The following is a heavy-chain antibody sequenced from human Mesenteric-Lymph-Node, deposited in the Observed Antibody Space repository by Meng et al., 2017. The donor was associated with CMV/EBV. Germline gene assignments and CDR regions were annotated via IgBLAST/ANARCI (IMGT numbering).Heavy chain of an antibody. CDR2: ISPNTGDT. J-gene: IGHJ5*02. Sequence: QVQLVQSGAEVKKPGASVKVPCKASGYSFTGYSIHWVRQAPGQGLEWMGRISPNTGDTIYEENFQGRVTMTRDTSINTAYMELSSLTSDDTAVYYCGRGQQTFDPWGQGTLVTVSS. CDR3: GRGQQTFDP. CDR1: GYSFTGYS. D-gene: IGHD1-1*01. V-gene: IGHV1-2*06.